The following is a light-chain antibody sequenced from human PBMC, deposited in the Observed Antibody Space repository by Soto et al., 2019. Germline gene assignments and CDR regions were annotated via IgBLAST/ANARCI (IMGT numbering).Light chain of an antibody. J-gene: IGLJ2*01. V-gene: IGLV1-44*01. CDR1: SSKIGRKT. CDR2: NDY. CDR3: AVWDDSLSDSAV. Sequence: QSVLTQPPSVSGTPGQRVTISCSGGSSKIGRKTVSWYQQLPGTAPKLLISNDYQRPSGVPDRFSGSTSATSASLAISGLQSEDEATYYCAVWDDSLSDSAVFGGGTKLTVL.